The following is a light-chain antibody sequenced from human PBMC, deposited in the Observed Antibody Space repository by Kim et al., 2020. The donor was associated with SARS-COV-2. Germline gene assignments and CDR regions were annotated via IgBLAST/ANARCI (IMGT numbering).Light chain of an antibody. Sequence: ATIICKSSQSVLCSSNNKNDLAWYQQKPGQTPKLLIYWASTRESGVPDRFSGSGSGTDFTLTISSLQAEDGAVYYWQQYYSTPPTFGQATKVDIK. CDR1: QSVLCSSNNKND. CDR2: WAS. J-gene: IGKJ1*01. CDR3: QQYYSTPPT. V-gene: IGKV4-1*01.